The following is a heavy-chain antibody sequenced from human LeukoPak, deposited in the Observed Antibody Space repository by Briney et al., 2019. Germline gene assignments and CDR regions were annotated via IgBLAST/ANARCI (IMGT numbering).Heavy chain of an antibody. V-gene: IGHV4-34*01. D-gene: IGHD4-17*01. J-gene: IGHJ5*02. Sequence: PSETLSLTCAVYGGSFSGYYWSWIRQPPGKGLEWIGEINHSGSTNYNPSLKSRVTISVDTSKNQFSLKLSSVTAADTAVYYCARTYGDYEWYWFDPWGQGTLVTVSS. CDR3: ARTYGDYEWYWFDP. CDR2: INHSGST. CDR1: GGSFSGYY.